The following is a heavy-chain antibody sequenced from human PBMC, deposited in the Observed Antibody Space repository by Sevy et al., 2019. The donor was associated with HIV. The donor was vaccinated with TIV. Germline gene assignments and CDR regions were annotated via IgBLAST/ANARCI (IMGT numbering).Heavy chain of an antibody. J-gene: IGHJ5*02. V-gene: IGHV4-59*01. CDR3: AREYRRPYYDLWSGYYAASSFDWFDP. Sequence: SETLSLTCTVSGGSISSYYWSWIRQPPGKGLEWIGYIYYSGSTNYNPSLKSRVTISVDTSKNQFSLKLSSVTAADTAVYYCAREYRRPYYDLWSGYYAASSFDWFDPWGQGTLVTVSS. D-gene: IGHD3-3*01. CDR1: GGSISSYY. CDR2: IYYSGST.